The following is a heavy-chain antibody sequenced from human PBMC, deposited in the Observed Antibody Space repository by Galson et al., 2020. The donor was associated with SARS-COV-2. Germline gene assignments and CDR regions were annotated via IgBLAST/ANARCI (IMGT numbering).Heavy chain of an antibody. Sequence: SVKVSCKASGGTFSSYTLSWVRQAPGQGLEWLGRIIPMLNITYYAQHLQGRLTITADESTSTTDMELSSLTSDDTAIYYCARIASKIGSDFWGQGTLVSVSS. V-gene: IGHV1-69*13. CDR1: GGTFSSYT. CDR2: IIPMLNIT. D-gene: IGHD3-10*01. CDR3: ARIASKIGSDF. J-gene: IGHJ4*02.